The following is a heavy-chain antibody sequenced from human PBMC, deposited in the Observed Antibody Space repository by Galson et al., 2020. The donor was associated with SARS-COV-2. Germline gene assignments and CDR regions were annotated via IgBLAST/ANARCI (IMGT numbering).Heavy chain of an antibody. CDR1: GDSMITYY. V-gene: IGHV4-59*01. Sequence: PSETLSLTCTVSGDSMITYYWNWIRQPPGEGLEWIGYVYYNGLTNYNPSLKSRLTLSVDTSKNQFSLNLNSVTAADAAVYYCARGGDYVLNWIDSWGQGTPVVVSS. CDR3: ARGGDYVLNWIDS. J-gene: IGHJ5*01. CDR2: VYYNGLT. D-gene: IGHD4-17*01.